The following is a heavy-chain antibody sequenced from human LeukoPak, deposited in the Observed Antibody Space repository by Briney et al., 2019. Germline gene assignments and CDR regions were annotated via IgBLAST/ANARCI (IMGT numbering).Heavy chain of an antibody. D-gene: IGHD3-9*01. J-gene: IGHJ6*03. V-gene: IGHV4-4*07. CDR3: AGLKFYDSTGNNKAYSRNV. CDR2: IYITGTT. Sequence: PSETLSLTCTVSGGSTINYYWSWIRQSAGKGLEWVGRIYITGTTDYNPSLESRLTMPIDTSKNQFSLKLRSVTAADTAIYYCAGLKFYDSTGNNKAYSRNVWGKGSRSPFP. CDR1: GGSTINYY.